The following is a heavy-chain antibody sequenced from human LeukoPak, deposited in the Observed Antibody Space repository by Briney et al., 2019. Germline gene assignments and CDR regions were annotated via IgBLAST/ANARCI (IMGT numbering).Heavy chain of an antibody. CDR3: ARAVFLGYCSGTSCVDY. CDR2: IGASGGSK. J-gene: IGHJ4*02. CDR1: GFTFSSYV. Sequence: GGSLRLSCAASGFTFSSYVMSWVRQAPGKGLEWVSSIGASGGSKYYADSVKGRFTISRDNSKNTLYLQMNSLRAEDTAVYYCARAVFLGYCSGTSCVDYWGQGTLVTVSS. V-gene: IGHV3-23*01. D-gene: IGHD2-2*01.